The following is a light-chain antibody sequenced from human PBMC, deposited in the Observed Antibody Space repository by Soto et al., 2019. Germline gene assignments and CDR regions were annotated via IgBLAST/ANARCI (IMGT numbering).Light chain of an antibody. CDR1: SSDVGGYNH. J-gene: IGLJ2*01. Sequence: QSALTQPASVSGSPGQSITISCTGTSSDVGGYNHVSWYQHPPGKAPKLILFAVSDRPSGVSNRFSGSKSGNTASLTISGLQAEDEADYYCCSYTSISTLVFGGGTKLTVL. CDR2: AVS. CDR3: CSYTSISTLV. V-gene: IGLV2-14*01.